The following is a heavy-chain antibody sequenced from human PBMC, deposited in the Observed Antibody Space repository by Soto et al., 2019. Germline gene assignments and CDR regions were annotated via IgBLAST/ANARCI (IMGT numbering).Heavy chain of an antibody. V-gene: IGHV1-69*06. J-gene: IGHJ4*02. CDR2: IVPNVGTV. CDR1: GGTLSSFINYP. CDR3: ARRDTSGFLRYFDN. D-gene: IGHD3-3*01. Sequence: ASVKVSCKASGGTLSSFINYPINWVRQAPGQGLEWMGGIVPNVGTVNYAQKFQGRVTITADKSTGTASMELSSLRSEDTALYYCARRDTSGFLRYFDNWGQGTLVTVSS.